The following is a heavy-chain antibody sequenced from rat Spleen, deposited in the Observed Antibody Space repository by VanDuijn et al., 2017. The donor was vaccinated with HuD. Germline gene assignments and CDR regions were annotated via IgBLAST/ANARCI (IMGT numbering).Heavy chain of an antibody. CDR1: GFSLSSFG. D-gene: IGHD3-1*01. Sequence: QVQLKESGPGLVQPSQTLSLTCTVSGFSLSSFGVIWVRQPPGKGLEWMGRMRYNGDTSYNSALKSRLSINRDTSKNQVFLKMNSLQTDDTGTYYCTIHPRYWGQGVMVTVSS. J-gene: IGHJ2*01. CDR2: MRYNGDT. CDR3: TIHPRY. V-gene: IGHV2-63*01.